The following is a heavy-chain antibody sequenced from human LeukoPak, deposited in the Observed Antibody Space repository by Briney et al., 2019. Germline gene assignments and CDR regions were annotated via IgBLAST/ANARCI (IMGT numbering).Heavy chain of an antibody. J-gene: IGHJ4*02. V-gene: IGHV3-53*01. Sequence: GGSLRLSCAASGFSVSSNYMSWVRQAPGKGLEWVSVINSGGSTYYADPVKGPFTISRDNSKNTVYLQMIGLRVEDTAVYYCARYVSWDYFDYWGQGTLVTVSS. D-gene: IGHD1-26*01. CDR2: INSGGST. CDR1: GFSVSSNY. CDR3: ARYVSWDYFDY.